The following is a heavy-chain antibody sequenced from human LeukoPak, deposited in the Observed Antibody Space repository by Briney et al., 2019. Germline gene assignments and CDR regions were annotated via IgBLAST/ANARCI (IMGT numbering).Heavy chain of an antibody. D-gene: IGHD6-13*01. J-gene: IGHJ5*02. CDR3: ARGATGYSSSFNWFDP. CDR2: INPSGGST. V-gene: IGHV1-46*01. Sequence: ASVKVSCKASGYTFTSYYMHWVRQAPGQGLEWMGIINPSGGSTSYAQKFQGRVTMTRDMSTSTVYMELSSLRSEDTAVYYCARGATGYSSSFNWFDPWGQGTLVTVSS. CDR1: GYTFTSYY.